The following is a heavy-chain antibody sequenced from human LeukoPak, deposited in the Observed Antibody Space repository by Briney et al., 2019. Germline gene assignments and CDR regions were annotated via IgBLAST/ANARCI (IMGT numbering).Heavy chain of an antibody. D-gene: IGHD4-11*01. Sequence: PSETLSLTCTVSGGSISSSSYSWGWIRQPPGKGLEWIGSIYYSGSTYYNPSLKSRVTISVDTSKNQFSLKLSSVTAADTAVYYCASLTVKLDYWGQGTLVTVSS. CDR1: GGSISSSSYS. CDR3: ASLTVKLDY. V-gene: IGHV4-39*01. CDR2: IYYSGST. J-gene: IGHJ4*02.